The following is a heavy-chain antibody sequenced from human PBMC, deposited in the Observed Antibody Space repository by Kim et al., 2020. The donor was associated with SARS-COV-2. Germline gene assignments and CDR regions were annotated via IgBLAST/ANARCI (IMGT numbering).Heavy chain of an antibody. D-gene: IGHD1-7*01. CDR2: INAGNGNT. CDR1: GYTFTSYA. CDR3: ARGNPSNWNYAYTAFDY. Sequence: ASVKVSCKASGYTFTSYAMHWVRQAPGQRLEWMGWINAGNGNTKYSQKFQGRVTITRDTSASTAYMELSSLRSEDTAVYYCARGNPSNWNYAYTAFDYWGQGTLVTVSS. J-gene: IGHJ4*02. V-gene: IGHV1-3*01.